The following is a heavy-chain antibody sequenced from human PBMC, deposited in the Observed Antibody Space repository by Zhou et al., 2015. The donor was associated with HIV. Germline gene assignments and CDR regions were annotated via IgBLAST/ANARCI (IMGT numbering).Heavy chain of an antibody. CDR1: DYTFTNYG. CDR3: ARDHASGSYYFDY. V-gene: IGHV1-18*01. Sequence: QVQLVQSGAELKKPGASVKVSCKASDYTFTNYGITWVRQAPGQGLEWMGWISANNGQTKYAQKFQGRVTMTTDTPTSTAYMELRSLKSDDTAVYYCARDHASGSYYFDYWGQGTLVLVSS. J-gene: IGHJ4*02. D-gene: IGHD1-26*01. CDR2: ISANNGQT.